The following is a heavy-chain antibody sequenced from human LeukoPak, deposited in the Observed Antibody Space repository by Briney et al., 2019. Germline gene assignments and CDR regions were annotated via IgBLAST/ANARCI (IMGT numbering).Heavy chain of an antibody. V-gene: IGHV1-2*02. Sequence: ASVKVSCKASGYTFTGYYMHWVRQAPGQGLEWMGWINPNSGGTNYAQKFQGRVTMTRDTSISTAYMELSRLGSDDTAVYYCARVVPPIVVVTAPRGRFDPWGQGTLVTVSS. CDR1: GYTFTGYY. CDR2: INPNSGGT. CDR3: ARVVPPIVVVTAPRGRFDP. D-gene: IGHD2-21*02. J-gene: IGHJ5*02.